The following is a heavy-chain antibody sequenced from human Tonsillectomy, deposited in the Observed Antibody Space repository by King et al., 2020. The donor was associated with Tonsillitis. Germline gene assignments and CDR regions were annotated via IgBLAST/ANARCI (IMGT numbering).Heavy chain of an antibody. CDR3: AKGSTYYFDSSRLYFDY. Sequence: VQLVESGGGLVQPGGSLRLSCAASGFTVRSYGLSWVRQAPGKGLEWVPACSGSGVSPYYADSVKGRFNISRDSSKNTLYLEMNSLRAEDTAVYYCAKGSTYYFDSSRLYFDYWGQGTLVTVSS. CDR2: CSGSGVSP. J-gene: IGHJ4*02. CDR1: GFTVRSYG. V-gene: IGHV3-23*04. D-gene: IGHD3-22*01.